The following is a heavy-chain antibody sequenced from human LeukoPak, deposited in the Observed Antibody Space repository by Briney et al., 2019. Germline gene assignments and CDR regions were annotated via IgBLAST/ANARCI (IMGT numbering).Heavy chain of an antibody. V-gene: IGHV4-59*01. CDR3: ARSRSYYYDSSGYDY. D-gene: IGHD3-22*01. J-gene: IGHJ4*02. Sequence: SETLSLTCTVSGGSIRNYSWSWIRQPPGKGLEWIGYISYTGNSNYKPSLKSRVTISVDTSKNQFSLKLTSVTAADTAVYYCARSRSYYYDSSGYDYWGQGTLVTVSS. CDR1: GGSIRNYS. CDR2: ISYTGNS.